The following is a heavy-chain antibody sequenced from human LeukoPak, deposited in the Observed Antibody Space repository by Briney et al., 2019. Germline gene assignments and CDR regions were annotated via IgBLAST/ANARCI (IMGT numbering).Heavy chain of an antibody. Sequence: GGSLRLSCAASGFTFSILDMSWVRQAPGKGLEWVSAISGNGGRTYYADSVKGRFTISRDNSKNTLYLQMNSLRAEDTAVYYCARGGRYDSSGYFHFDYWGQGTLVTVSS. D-gene: IGHD3-22*01. CDR2: ISGNGGRT. CDR3: ARGGRYDSSGYFHFDY. J-gene: IGHJ4*02. V-gene: IGHV3-23*01. CDR1: GFTFSILD.